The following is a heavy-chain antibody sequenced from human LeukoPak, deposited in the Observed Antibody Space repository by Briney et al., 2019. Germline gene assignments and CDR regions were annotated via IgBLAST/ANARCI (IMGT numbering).Heavy chain of an antibody. CDR2: ITPIFGTA. CDR3: ARDSRPARKDYYYYYSMDV. CDR1: GGTFSNFP. J-gene: IGHJ6*02. Sequence: SVKVSCKASGGTFSNFPISWVRQAPGQGLEWMGGITPIFGTANYAQKFQGRVTITADESTSTAYMELSSLRSEDTAVYYCARDSRPARKDYYYYYSMDVWGQGTTVTVSS. D-gene: IGHD1-14*01. V-gene: IGHV1-69*13.